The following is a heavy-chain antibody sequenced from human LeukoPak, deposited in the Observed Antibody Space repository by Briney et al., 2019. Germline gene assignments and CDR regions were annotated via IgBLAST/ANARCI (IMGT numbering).Heavy chain of an antibody. CDR3: AGLDYVWGSYRRFDY. D-gene: IGHD3-16*02. V-gene: IGHV4-39*01. Sequence: PSETLSLTCTVSDVSISSYYWGWIRQPPGKGLEWIGSIYYSGSTYYNPSLKSRVTISVDTSKNQFSLKLSSVTAADTAVYYCAGLDYVWGSYRRFDYWGQGTLVTVSS. CDR2: IYYSGST. J-gene: IGHJ4*02. CDR1: DVSISSYY.